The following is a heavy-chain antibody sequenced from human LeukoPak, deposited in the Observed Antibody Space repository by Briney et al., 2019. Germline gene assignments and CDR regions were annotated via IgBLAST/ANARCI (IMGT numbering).Heavy chain of an antibody. CDR2: MYHSGNT. Sequence: SETLSLTCAVSDYSISSGYYWGWIRQPPGKGVEWIGSMYHSGNTYYNPSLKNRVTISVDTSKNQFSLKLSSVTAADTAVYYCARHGYGDIWRGFYWCQGTLVTVSS. CDR3: ARHGYGDIWRGFY. CDR1: DYSISSGYY. J-gene: IGHJ4*02. V-gene: IGHV4-38-2*01. D-gene: IGHD3-3*01.